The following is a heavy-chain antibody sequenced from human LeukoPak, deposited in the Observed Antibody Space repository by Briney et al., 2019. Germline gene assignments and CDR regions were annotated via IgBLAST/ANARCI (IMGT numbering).Heavy chain of an antibody. V-gene: IGHV3-74*01. Sequence: GGSLRLSCAASGFTLSNYWMHWVRQAPGKGLVRVSRINSDGSSTNYADSVKGRFTISRDNAKNTLYLQMNSLRAEDTAVYYCARDYYYGSGNFDYWGRGTLVTVSS. CDR3: ARDYYYGSGNFDY. D-gene: IGHD3-10*01. CDR1: GFTLSNYW. J-gene: IGHJ4*02. CDR2: INSDGSST.